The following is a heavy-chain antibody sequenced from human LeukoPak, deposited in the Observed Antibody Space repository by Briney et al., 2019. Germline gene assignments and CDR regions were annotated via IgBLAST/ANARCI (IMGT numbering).Heavy chain of an antibody. V-gene: IGHV4-39*01. D-gene: IGHD6-19*01. CDR3: ALGSSGWSHFAY. CDR1: GGSISRSSYY. CDR2: ISYSGST. J-gene: IGHJ4*02. Sequence: PSETLSLTCTVSGGSISRSSYYWGWISQPPGKGLEWIGTISYSGSTYYNPSLKSRVTISVDTSKNQFSLKLSSVTAADTAVYFCALGSSGWSHFAYWGQGTLVTVSS.